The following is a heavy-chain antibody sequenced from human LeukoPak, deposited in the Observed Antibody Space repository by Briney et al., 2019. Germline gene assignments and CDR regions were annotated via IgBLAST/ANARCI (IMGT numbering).Heavy chain of an antibody. D-gene: IGHD3-22*01. J-gene: IGHJ3*02. CDR1: GXSISSGGYY. Sequence: SETLSLTCTVSGXSISSGGYYWSWIRQLPGRGLEWIGYIYYSGSTYYNPSLKSRVTISVDTSKNQFSLKLSSVTAADTAVYYCARLYYYDTSGYSGAFDIWGQGTMVTVSS. CDR2: IYYSGST. V-gene: IGHV4-31*03. CDR3: ARLYYYDTSGYSGAFDI.